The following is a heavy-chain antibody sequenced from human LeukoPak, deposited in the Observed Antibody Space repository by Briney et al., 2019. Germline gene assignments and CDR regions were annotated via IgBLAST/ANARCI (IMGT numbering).Heavy chain of an antibody. Sequence: GASVKVSCKASGYTFTGYYMHWVRQDPGQGLEWMGRINPNSGGTNYAQKFQGRVTMTRDTSISTAYMELSRLRSDDTAVYYCARAKDCSSTSCYLWFDPWGQGTLVTVSS. CDR3: ARAKDCSSTSCYLWFDP. V-gene: IGHV1-2*06. CDR2: INPNSGGT. J-gene: IGHJ5*02. CDR1: GYTFTGYY. D-gene: IGHD2-2*01.